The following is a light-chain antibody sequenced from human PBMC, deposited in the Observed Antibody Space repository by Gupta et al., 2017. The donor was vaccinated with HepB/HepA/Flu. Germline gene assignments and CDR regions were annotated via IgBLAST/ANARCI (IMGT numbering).Light chain of an antibody. V-gene: IGKV1-16*01. CDR1: QGISNY. Sequence: DIQMTQSPSSLSASVGDRVTITCRASQGISNYVDWFQQNPGKAPKSLIYAASRLQSGVPSRYSSSGCGTYFTLTISILHPEDFTTYYCQHDNNYPLTFGQRTKVEIK. J-gene: IGKJ1*01. CDR3: QHDNNYPLT. CDR2: AAS.